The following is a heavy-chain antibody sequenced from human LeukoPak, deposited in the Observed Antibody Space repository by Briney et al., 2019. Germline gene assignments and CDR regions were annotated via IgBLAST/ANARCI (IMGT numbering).Heavy chain of an antibody. J-gene: IGHJ3*02. Sequence: PSETLSLTCSVSGGSISSSSNYYWGWIRQPPGKGLEWIGSIYYSGSTYYNPSLKSRVTISVDTSKNQFSLKLSSVTAADTAVYYCARLHLGLPGTFDIWGQGTMVTVSS. CDR2: IYYSGST. V-gene: IGHV4-39*01. D-gene: IGHD1-14*01. CDR1: GGSISSSSNYY. CDR3: ARLHLGLPGTFDI.